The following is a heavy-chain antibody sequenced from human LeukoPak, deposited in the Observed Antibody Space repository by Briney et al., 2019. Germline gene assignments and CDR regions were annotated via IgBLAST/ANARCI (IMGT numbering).Heavy chain of an antibody. CDR2: ISGSGGST. V-gene: IGHV3-23*01. D-gene: IGHD2-21*02. Sequence: GGSLRLSCAASGFTFSSYAMSWVRRAPGKGLEWVSAISGSGGSTYYADSVKGRFTISRDNSKNTLYLQMNSLRAEDTAVYYCANLVVTPDHNFDYWGQGTLVTVSS. J-gene: IGHJ4*02. CDR1: GFTFSSYA. CDR3: ANLVVTPDHNFDY.